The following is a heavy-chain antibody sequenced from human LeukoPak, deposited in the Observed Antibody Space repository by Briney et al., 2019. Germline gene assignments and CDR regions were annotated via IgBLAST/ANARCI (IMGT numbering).Heavy chain of an antibody. D-gene: IGHD6-13*01. CDR3: ARVAVAAPGTDYYSMDV. J-gene: IGHJ6*04. Sequence: PSETLSLTCTVSGGSISSYYWSWIRQPPGKGLEWIGYIYYSGSTQYNPSLKSRVTISVDTSKNQFSLNLSSVTAADTAVYYCARVAVAAPGTDYYSMDVWGKGTTVTVSS. V-gene: IGHV4-59*13. CDR2: IYYSGST. CDR1: GGSISSYY.